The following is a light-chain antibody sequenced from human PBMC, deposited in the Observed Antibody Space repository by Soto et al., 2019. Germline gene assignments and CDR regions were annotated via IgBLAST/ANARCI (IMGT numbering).Light chain of an antibody. V-gene: IGLV1-36*01. J-gene: IGLJ2*01. CDR1: SSNIGNNA. CDR2: YDD. Sequence: QSVLTQPPSVSEAPRQRVTISCSGGSSNIGNNAVNWYQQLPEKAPKLLINYDDLLTSGVSDRFSGSKSGTSASLAIRGLQSEDEAYYYCAAGDDSLNGTVFGGGTKLTVL. CDR3: AAGDDSLNGTV.